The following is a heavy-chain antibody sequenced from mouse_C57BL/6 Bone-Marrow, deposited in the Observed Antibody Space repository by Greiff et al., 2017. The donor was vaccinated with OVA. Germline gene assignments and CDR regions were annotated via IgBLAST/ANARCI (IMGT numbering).Heavy chain of an antibody. CDR2: IDPSDSYT. J-gene: IGHJ3*01. V-gene: IGHV1-59*01. CDR3: AQNSAY. Sequence: QVQLQQPGAELVRPGTSVKLSCTASGYTFTSYWMHWVQQSPGQGLEWIGVIDPSDSYTNYNQKFKGKATFTVDTSSSTAYMQLSSLTSEDSAVYYCAQNSAYWGQGTLVTVSA. D-gene: IGHD5-2*01. CDR1: GYTFTSYW.